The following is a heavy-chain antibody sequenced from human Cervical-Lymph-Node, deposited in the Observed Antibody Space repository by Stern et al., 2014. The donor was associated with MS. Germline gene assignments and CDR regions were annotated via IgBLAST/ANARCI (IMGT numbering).Heavy chain of an antibody. D-gene: IGHD5-18*01. J-gene: IGHJ4*02. CDR3: AHSRYNYGTTYFDY. Sequence: QITLKESGPTLVKPTQTLTLTCTFSGFSLSTIGVGVGWIRQPPGKALEXLVLIYWDDDIRHSPSLNSRVTITKDTSNNQVVLSMTNMDPVDSATYYCAHSRYNYGTTYFDYWGQGTLVTVSS. CDR1: GFSLSTIGVG. CDR2: IYWDDDI. V-gene: IGHV2-5*02.